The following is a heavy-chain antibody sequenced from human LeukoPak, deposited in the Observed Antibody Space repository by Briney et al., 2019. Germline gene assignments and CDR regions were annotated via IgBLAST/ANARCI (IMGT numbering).Heavy chain of an antibody. CDR1: GYTFTSYG. CDR3: ARSLYDILTGYYWHAFDI. J-gene: IGHJ3*02. CDR2: ISAYNGDT. V-gene: IGHV1-18*01. Sequence: ASVKVSCKASGYTFTSYGISWVRQAPGEGLEWMAWISAYNGDTHSAQKFQGRVTVTTGTSTNTAYMELRSLRSDDTVVYYCARSLYDILTGYYWHAFDIWGQGTLVTVSS. D-gene: IGHD3-9*01.